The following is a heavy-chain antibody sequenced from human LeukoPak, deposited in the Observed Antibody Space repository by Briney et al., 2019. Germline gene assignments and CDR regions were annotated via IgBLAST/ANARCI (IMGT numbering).Heavy chain of an antibody. CDR3: ARDMRGDGVFDY. V-gene: IGHV3-33*01. CDR1: GFTFSSYG. J-gene: IGHJ4*02. Sequence: GGSLRLSCAASGFTFSSYGMHWVRQAPGKGLEWVAVIWYDGSNKYYADSVKGRFTISRDNSKNTLYLQMNSLRAEDTAAYYCARDMRGDGVFDYWGQGTLVTVSS. D-gene: IGHD3-10*01. CDR2: IWYDGSNK.